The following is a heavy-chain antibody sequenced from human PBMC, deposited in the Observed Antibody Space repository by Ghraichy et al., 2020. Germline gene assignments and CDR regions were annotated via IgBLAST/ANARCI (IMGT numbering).Heavy chain of an antibody. Sequence: SETLSLTCTVSGGSISSYFWSWIRQPPGKGLEWIGYIYYSGSTNYNPSLKSRVTIPVDRSKNQFSLKLSSVTAADTAVYYCARGVPYYDILTGRYTMDYFDSWGQGTLVTVSS. CDR1: GGSISSYF. J-gene: IGHJ4*02. V-gene: IGHV4-59*01. CDR3: ARGVPYYDILTGRYTMDYFDS. D-gene: IGHD3-9*01. CDR2: IYYSGST.